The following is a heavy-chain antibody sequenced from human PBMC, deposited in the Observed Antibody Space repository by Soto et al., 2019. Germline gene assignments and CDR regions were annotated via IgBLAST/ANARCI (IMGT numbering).Heavy chain of an antibody. CDR3: ARVWGQVVDATYYYYRMDV. Sequence: PSETLSLTCAVYGGSFSGYYWSWIRQPPGKGLEWIGEINHSGSTNYNPSLKSRVTISVDTSKNQFSLKLSSVTAADTAVYYCARVWGQVVDATYYYYRMDVWGQGNTVTVSS. D-gene: IGHD2-15*01. V-gene: IGHV4-34*01. CDR2: INHSGST. J-gene: IGHJ6*02. CDR1: GGSFSGYY.